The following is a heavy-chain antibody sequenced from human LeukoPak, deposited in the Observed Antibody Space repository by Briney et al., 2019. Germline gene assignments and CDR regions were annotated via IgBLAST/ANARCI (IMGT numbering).Heavy chain of an antibody. Sequence: TGGSLRLSCAASEFTFSSYGMHWVRQAPGKGLEWVAVIWYDGTNKYYADSVNGRFTISRDNAKNSLYLQMNSLRAEDTAVYYCARAPREWLLGYYFDYWGQGTLVTVSS. D-gene: IGHD3-3*01. CDR2: IWYDGTNK. CDR3: ARAPREWLLGYYFDY. CDR1: EFTFSSYG. V-gene: IGHV3-33*01. J-gene: IGHJ4*02.